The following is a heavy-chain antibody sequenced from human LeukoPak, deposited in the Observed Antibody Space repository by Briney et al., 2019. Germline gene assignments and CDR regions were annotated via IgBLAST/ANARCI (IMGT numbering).Heavy chain of an antibody. CDR1: GFTFSSYG. V-gene: IGHV3-33*01. J-gene: IGHJ4*02. Sequence: GGSLRLSCAASGFTFSSYGMHWVRQAPGKGLEWVAVIWYDGSNKYYADSVKGRFTISRDNSKNTLYLQMNSLRAEDTAVYYCASDYYDSSGLPPSFFDYWGQGTLVTVSS. D-gene: IGHD3-22*01. CDR3: ASDYYDSSGLPPSFFDY. CDR2: IWYDGSNK.